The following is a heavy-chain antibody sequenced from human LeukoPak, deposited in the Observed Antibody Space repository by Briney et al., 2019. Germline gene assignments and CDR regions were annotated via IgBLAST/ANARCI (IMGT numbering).Heavy chain of an antibody. CDR3: ARETYCSGGSCYKGNAFDI. V-gene: IGHV3-21*01. CDR2: ISSSSSYI. J-gene: IGHJ3*02. D-gene: IGHD2-15*01. CDR1: GFTFSSYT. Sequence: GGSLRFSCAASGFTFSSYTMNWVRQAPGKGLEWVSSISSSSSYIYYADSVKGRFTISRDNAKNSLYLQMNSLRADDTAVYYCARETYCSGGSCYKGNAFDIWGQGTMVTVSS.